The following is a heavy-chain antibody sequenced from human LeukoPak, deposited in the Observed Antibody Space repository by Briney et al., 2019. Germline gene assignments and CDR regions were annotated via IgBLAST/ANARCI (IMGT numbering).Heavy chain of an antibody. CDR3: ARGVPSRLDRGYTISFHFDY. CDR1: GYTFTSYD. CDR2: MNPNSGNT. V-gene: IGHV1-8*01. J-gene: IGHJ4*02. Sequence: GASVKVSCKASGYTFTSYDINWVRQATGQGLEWMGWMNPNSGNTGYAQKFQGGVTMTRNTSISTAYMELSSLRSEDTAVYYCARGVPSRLDRGYTISFHFDYWGQGTLDTVSS. D-gene: IGHD3-22*01.